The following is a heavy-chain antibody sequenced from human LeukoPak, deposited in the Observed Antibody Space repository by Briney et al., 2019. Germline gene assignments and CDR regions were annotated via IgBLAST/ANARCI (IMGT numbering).Heavy chain of an antibody. CDR3: ARDRLTFMDV. J-gene: IGHJ6*03. V-gene: IGHV3-48*01. Sequence: PGGSLRLSCAASGFTVSSNYMSWVRQAPGKGLEWVSYISSSSSTIYYADSVKGRFTISRDNAKNSLYLQMNSLRAEDTAVYYCARDRLTFMDVWGKGTTVTVSS. CDR1: GFTVSSNY. CDR2: ISSSSSTI. D-gene: IGHD2-21*02.